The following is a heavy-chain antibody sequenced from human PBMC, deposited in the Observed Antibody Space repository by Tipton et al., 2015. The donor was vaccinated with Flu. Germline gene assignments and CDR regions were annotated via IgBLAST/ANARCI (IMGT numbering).Heavy chain of an antibody. J-gene: IGHJ5*02. V-gene: IGHV4-59*01. D-gene: IGHD2-2*01. Sequence: TLSLTCTVSGGSISSYYWSWIRQPPGKGLEWIGYIYYSGSTNYNPSLKSRVTISVDTSKNQFSLKLSSVTAADTAVYSCAREVVVPAAIGINWFDPWGQGTLVTVSS. CDR1: GGSISSYY. CDR2: IYYSGST. CDR3: AREVVVPAAIGINWFDP.